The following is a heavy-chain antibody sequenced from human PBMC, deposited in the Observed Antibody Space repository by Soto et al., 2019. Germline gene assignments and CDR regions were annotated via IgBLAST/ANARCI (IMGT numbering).Heavy chain of an antibody. CDR1: GFTFSSYA. J-gene: IGHJ6*02. V-gene: IGHV3-30-3*01. Sequence: QVQLVESGGGVVQPGRSLRLSCAASGFTFSSYAMHWVRQAPGKGLEWVAVISYDGSNKYYADSVKGRFTISRDNSKNTLYLLMNSLRAEDTAVYYCARAARYMVRGVIIDYYYYGMDVWGQGTTVTVSS. CDR3: ARAARYMVRGVIIDYYYYGMDV. CDR2: ISYDGSNK. D-gene: IGHD3-10*01.